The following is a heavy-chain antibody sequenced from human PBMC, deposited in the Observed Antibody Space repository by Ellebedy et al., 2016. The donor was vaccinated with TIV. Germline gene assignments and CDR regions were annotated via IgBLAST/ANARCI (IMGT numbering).Heavy chain of an antibody. Sequence: GESLKISCAASGFTVSSNYMNWVRQAPGKGLEWVSVIYSGADGGDTYYADSVRGRITISRDNSKNTLYLQMNSLRVDDTAVYFCAQDRVQRSMDVWGQGTTVTVSS. V-gene: IGHV3-53*01. CDR3: AQDRVQRSMDV. J-gene: IGHJ6*02. CDR1: GFTVSSNY. CDR2: IYSGADGGDT.